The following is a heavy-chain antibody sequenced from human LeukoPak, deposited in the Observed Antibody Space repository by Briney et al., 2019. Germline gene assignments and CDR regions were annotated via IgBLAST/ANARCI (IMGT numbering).Heavy chain of an antibody. Sequence: GRSLRLSCAASGFTFSSYGMHWVRQAPGKGLEWVSAISGSGGSTYYADSVKGRFTISRDNSKNTLYLQMNSLRAEDTAVYYCAKEETYNFWSGYYPFDYWGQGTLVTVSS. D-gene: IGHD3-3*01. CDR3: AKEETYNFWSGYYPFDY. CDR2: ISGSGGST. CDR1: GFTFSSYG. V-gene: IGHV3-23*01. J-gene: IGHJ4*02.